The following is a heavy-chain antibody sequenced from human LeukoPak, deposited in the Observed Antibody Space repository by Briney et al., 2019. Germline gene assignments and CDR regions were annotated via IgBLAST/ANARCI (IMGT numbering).Heavy chain of an antibody. CDR1: GGSISSSSYY. CDR2: IYYSGST. Sequence: PSETLSLTCTVSGGSISSSSYYWGWIRQPPGKGLEWIGTIYYSGSTYYNPSLKSRVTKSVDTSKNQFSLKLSSVTAADAAVYYCARRESPYYFDYWGQGTLVTVSS. J-gene: IGHJ4*02. CDR3: ARRESPYYFDY. V-gene: IGHV4-39*01.